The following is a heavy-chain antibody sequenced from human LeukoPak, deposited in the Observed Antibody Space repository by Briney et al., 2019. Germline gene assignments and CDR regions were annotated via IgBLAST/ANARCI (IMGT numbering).Heavy chain of an antibody. CDR3: ARAPNQVGVVTYNWFDP. V-gene: IGHV3-11*04. CDR2: ISSSGSTI. CDR1: GFTFSDYY. Sequence: GGSLRLSCAASGFTFSDYYMSWIRQAPGKGLEWVSYISSSGSTIYYADSVKGRFTISRDNAKNSLYLQMNSLRAEDTAVYYCARAPNQVGVVTYNWFDPWGQGTLVTVSS. J-gene: IGHJ5*02. D-gene: IGHD3-3*01.